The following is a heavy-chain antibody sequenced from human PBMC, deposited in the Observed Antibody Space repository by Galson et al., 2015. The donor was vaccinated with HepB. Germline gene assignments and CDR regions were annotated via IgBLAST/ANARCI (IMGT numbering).Heavy chain of an antibody. CDR3: ATAVPYYYDSSGYYAGYYFDY. D-gene: IGHD3-22*01. V-gene: IGHV1-24*01. CDR2: FDPEDGET. J-gene: IGHJ4*02. Sequence: SVKVSCKVSGYTLTELSMHWVRQAPGKGLEWMGGFDPEDGETIYAQKFQGRVTMTEDTSTDTAYMELSSLRSGDTAVYYCATAVPYYYDSSGYYAGYYFDYRGQGTLVTVSS. CDR1: GYTLTELS.